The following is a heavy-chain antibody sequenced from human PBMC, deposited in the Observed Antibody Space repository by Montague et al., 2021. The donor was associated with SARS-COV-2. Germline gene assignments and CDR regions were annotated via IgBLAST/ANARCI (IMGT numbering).Heavy chain of an antibody. V-gene: IGHV3-7*01. CDR3: AGWFGEQNV. Sequence: SLRLSCAASGFPFSTSWMNWVRQTPEKGLEWVANIDPDGSTKSYVDSVKGRVTMTRDNAKNSLSPHINSLRVDDTAVYYCAGWFGEQNVWGQGTTVTVSS. J-gene: IGHJ6*02. D-gene: IGHD3-10*01. CDR2: IDPDGSTK. CDR1: GFPFSTSW.